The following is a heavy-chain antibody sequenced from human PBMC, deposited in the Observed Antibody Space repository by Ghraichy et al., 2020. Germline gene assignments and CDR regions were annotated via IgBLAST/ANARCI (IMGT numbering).Heavy chain of an antibody. CDR2: IHPGDSDT. CDR3: AREFNGVMGYGMDV. J-gene: IGHJ6*02. CDR1: GYIFANYW. V-gene: IGHV5-51*01. Sequence: ESLNISCKSSGYIFANYWVGWVRQVPGKGLEWMGIIHPGDSDTRLSPSFQGRVSLSADKSISTAYLQWSSLKASDTAIYYCAREFNGVMGYGMDVWGPGTTVTVSS. D-gene: IGHD2-8*01.